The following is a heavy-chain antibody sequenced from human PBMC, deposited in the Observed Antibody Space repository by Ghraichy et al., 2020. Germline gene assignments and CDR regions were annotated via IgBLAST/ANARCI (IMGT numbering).Heavy chain of an antibody. D-gene: IGHD1-26*01. Sequence: GGSLRLSCAASGFTFSSYSMNWVRQAPGKGLEWVSSISSSSSYIYYADSVKGLFTISSDNAKDSLYLQMNSLRAEDTAVYFCGRSSGSYAQFDYWGQGTLVTVTS. J-gene: IGHJ4*02. CDR3: GRSSGSYAQFDY. V-gene: IGHV3-21*01. CDR1: GFTFSSYS. CDR2: ISSSSSYI.